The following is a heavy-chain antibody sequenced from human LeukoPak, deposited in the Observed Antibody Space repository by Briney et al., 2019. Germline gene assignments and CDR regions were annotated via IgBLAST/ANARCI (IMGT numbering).Heavy chain of an antibody. CDR2: FHTEDHER. J-gene: IGHJ4*02. Sequence: ASVKVSCKVSGYTLAELPMHWVRQAPGKGLEWMGGFHTEDHERVYAQRFQGRIILTEDNSTDTTYMELSGLTPEDTAIYFCTHFDYWGQGTPITVSS. CDR3: THFDY. V-gene: IGHV1-24*01. CDR1: GYTLAELP.